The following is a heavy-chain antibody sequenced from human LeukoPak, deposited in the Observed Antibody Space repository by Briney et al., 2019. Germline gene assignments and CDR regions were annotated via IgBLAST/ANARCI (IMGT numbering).Heavy chain of an antibody. V-gene: IGHV3-33*01. CDR2: IWYDGSNK. Sequence: PGRSLRLSCAASGFTFSSYGMHWVRQAPGKGLEWVAVIWYDGSNKYYADSGKGRFTISRDNSKNTLYLQMNSLRAEDTAVYYCARDGGYYYGSGSYYYGGGLDYWGQGTLVTVSS. D-gene: IGHD3-10*01. J-gene: IGHJ4*02. CDR3: ARDGGYYYGSGSYYYGGGLDY. CDR1: GFTFSSYG.